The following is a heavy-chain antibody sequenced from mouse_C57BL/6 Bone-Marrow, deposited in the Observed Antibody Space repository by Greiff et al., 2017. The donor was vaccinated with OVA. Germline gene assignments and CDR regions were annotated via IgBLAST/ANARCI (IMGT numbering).Heavy chain of an antibody. D-gene: IGHD1-1*01. Sequence: EVHLVESEGGLVQPGSSMKLSCTASGFTFSDYYMAWVRQVPEKGLEWVANINYDGSSTYYLDSLKSRFIISSDNATNILYLQMSRLKSEETATYYCARAVYYYGSSYWYFDVWGTGTTVTVSS. J-gene: IGHJ1*03. CDR2: INYDGSST. CDR3: ARAVYYYGSSYWYFDV. V-gene: IGHV5-16*01. CDR1: GFTFSDYY.